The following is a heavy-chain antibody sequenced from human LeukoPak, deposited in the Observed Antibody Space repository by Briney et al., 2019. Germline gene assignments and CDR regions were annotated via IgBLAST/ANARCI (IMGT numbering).Heavy chain of an antibody. CDR3: AKEGCSSTSCYGGPYYFDY. Sequence: GGSLRLSCAASGFTFSSYEMNWVRQAPGKGLEWVSYISSSGSTIYYADSVKGRFTISRDNARNSLSLQMNSLRAEDTAVYYCAKEGCSSTSCYGGPYYFDYWGQGTLVTVSS. CDR2: ISSSGSTI. D-gene: IGHD2-2*01. V-gene: IGHV3-48*03. J-gene: IGHJ4*02. CDR1: GFTFSSYE.